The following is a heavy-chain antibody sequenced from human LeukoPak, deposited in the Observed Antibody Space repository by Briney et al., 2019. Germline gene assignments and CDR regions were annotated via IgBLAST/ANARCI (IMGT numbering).Heavy chain of an antibody. V-gene: IGHV3-23*01. D-gene: IGHD3-3*01. CDR2: ISGSGSST. CDR1: GFTFSSYA. CDR3: AKEPYYDFWSGYYRVDY. J-gene: IGHJ4*02. Sequence: GGSLRLSCAASGFTFSSYAMSWVRQAPGKGLEWVSAISGSGSSTYYADSVKGRFTISRDNSKNTLYLQMNSLRAEDTAVYYCAKEPYYDFWSGYYRVDYWGQGTLVTVSS.